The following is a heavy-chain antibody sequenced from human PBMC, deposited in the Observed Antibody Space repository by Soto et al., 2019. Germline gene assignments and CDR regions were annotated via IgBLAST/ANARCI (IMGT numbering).Heavy chain of an antibody. D-gene: IGHD6-6*01. CDR3: ARVRQLVGYFYYYMDV. Sequence: QVQLLQSGAEVKKPGASVKVSCKASGYTFTNYGITWVRQAPGQGLEWMGWISAYNGDTHYTQRLQGRVTMTPATSTSTAYMELRGLRSDDTAVYYWARVRQLVGYFYYYMDVWGKGTTVTVSS. J-gene: IGHJ6*03. CDR2: ISAYNGDT. CDR1: GYTFTNYG. V-gene: IGHV1-18*01.